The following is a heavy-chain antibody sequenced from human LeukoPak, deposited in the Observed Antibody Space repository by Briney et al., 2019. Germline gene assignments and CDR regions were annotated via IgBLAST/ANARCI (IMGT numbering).Heavy chain of an antibody. CDR3: ARDRRMSDQHYYYYYGMDV. CDR1: GFTVSSNY. Sequence: PGGSLRLSCAASGFTVSSNYMSWVRQAPGKGLEWVSVIYSGGSTYYADSVKGRFTISRDNSKNTLYLQMNSLRAEDTAVYYCARDRRMSDQHYYYYYGMDVWGQGTTVTVSS. CDR2: IYSGGST. J-gene: IGHJ6*02. V-gene: IGHV3-66*01.